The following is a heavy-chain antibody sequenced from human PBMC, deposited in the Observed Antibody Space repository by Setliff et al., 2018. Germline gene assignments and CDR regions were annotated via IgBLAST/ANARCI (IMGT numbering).Heavy chain of an antibody. V-gene: IGHV4-38-2*01. CDR1: GYSISSGYY. CDR3: ARHASSGLQTFDF. CDR2: IYRSGTT. J-gene: IGHJ4*02. Sequence: SETLSLTCAVSGYSISSGYYWGWIRQPPGKGLEWIGSIYRSGTTHYNPSLKSRVTMSLDTSKNQFSLKLTSVTAADTAVYYCARHASSGLQTFDFWGQGALVTVSS. D-gene: IGHD6-13*01.